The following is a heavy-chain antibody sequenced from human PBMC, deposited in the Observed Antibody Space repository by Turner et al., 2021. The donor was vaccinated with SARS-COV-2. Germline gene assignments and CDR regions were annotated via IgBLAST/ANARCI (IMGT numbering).Heavy chain of an antibody. CDR1: GGSFSGYY. Sequence: QVQLQQWGAGLLKPSETLSLTCAVYGGSFSGYYWSWIRQPPGKGLEWIGEINHSGSTNYNPSLKSRVTISVDTSKNQCSLKLSSVTAADTAVYYCARGGGYSYGALDYWGQGTLVTVSS. CDR2: INHSGST. V-gene: IGHV4-34*01. J-gene: IGHJ4*02. CDR3: ARGGGYSYGALDY. D-gene: IGHD5-18*01.